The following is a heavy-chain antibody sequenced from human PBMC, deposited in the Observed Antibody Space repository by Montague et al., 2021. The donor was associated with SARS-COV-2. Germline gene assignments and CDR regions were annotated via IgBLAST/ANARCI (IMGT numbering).Heavy chain of an antibody. CDR1: GGSVRSAIYY. D-gene: IGHD3-3*01. CDR2: IYHSGST. J-gene: IGHJ4*02. V-gene: IGHV4-39*07. CDR3: ARDVRYYDFWSGRAQTSPDY. Sequence: SETLSLTCTVSGGSVRSAIYYWGWIRQPPEKGLEWIGSIYHSGSTYYNPSLKSRVTISVDTSKNQFSLKLSSVTAADTAVYYCARDVRYYDFWSGRAQTSPDYWGQGTLVTVSS.